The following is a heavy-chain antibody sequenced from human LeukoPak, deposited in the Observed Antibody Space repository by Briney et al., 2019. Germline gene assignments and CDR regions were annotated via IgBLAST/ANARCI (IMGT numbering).Heavy chain of an antibody. V-gene: IGHV4-34*01. D-gene: IGHD3-10*01. CDR2: INHSRST. J-gene: IGHJ5*02. Sequence: SETLSLTCAVYGGSFSGYYWSWIRQPPGKGLEWIGEINHSRSTNYNPSLKSRVTISVDTSKNQFPLKLSSVTAADTAVYYCARVYRGVPRGWFDTWGQGTLVTVSS. CDR1: GGSFSGYY. CDR3: ARVYRGVPRGWFDT.